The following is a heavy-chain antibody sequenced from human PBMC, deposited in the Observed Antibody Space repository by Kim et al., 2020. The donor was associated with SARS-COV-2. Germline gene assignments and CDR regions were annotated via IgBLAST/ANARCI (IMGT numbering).Heavy chain of an antibody. V-gene: IGHV4-39*01. D-gene: IGHD5-12*01. CDR3: ARHSGYDSDGEIYYYYGMDV. Sequence: SETLSLTCTVSGGSISSSSYYWGWIRQPPGKGLEWIGSIYYSGSTYYNPSLKSRVTISVHTSKNQFSLKLSSVTAADTAVYYCARHSGYDSDGEIYYYYGMDVWGQGTTVTVSS. CDR2: IYYSGST. CDR1: GGSISSSSYY. J-gene: IGHJ6*02.